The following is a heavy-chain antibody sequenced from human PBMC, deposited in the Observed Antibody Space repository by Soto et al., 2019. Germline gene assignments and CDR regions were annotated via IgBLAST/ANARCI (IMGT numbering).Heavy chain of an antibody. Sequence: EVQLVESGGGLVQPGGSLRLSCAASGFTFSSYWMSWVRQAPGKGLEWVANIKQDGSEKYYVDSVKGRFTISRDNAKNSLYLQMNSLRAEDTAVYYCARAWAPSPAVVIALDAFAIWGQGTMVTVSS. V-gene: IGHV3-7*01. D-gene: IGHD2-21*01. CDR3: ARAWAPSPAVVIALDAFAI. CDR2: IKQDGSEK. CDR1: GFTFSSYW. J-gene: IGHJ3*02.